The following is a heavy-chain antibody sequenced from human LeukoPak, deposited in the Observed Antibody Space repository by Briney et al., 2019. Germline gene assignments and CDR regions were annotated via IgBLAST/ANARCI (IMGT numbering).Heavy chain of an antibody. CDR2: IHYSGST. J-gene: IGHJ4*02. CDR1: GVSISSYY. V-gene: IGHV4-59*01. D-gene: IGHD5-24*01. CDR3: TSIDDYNSLDY. Sequence: ASETLSLTCTVSGVSISSYYWSWIRHPPGKGLEWIGYIHYSGSTNYNPSLKSRVTISVDTSKNQFSLKLSSVTAADTAVYYCTSIDDYNSLDYWGQGTLVTVSS.